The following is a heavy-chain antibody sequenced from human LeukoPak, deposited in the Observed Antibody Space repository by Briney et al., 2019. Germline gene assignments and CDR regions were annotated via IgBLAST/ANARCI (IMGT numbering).Heavy chain of an antibody. CDR2: ISWNSGSI. V-gene: IGHV3-9*01. CDR1: GFTFDDYA. J-gene: IGHJ4*02. Sequence: GGSLRLSCAASGFTFDDYAMHWVRQAPGKGLEWVSGISWNSGSIGYADSVKGRFTISRDNAKNSLYLQMNSLRAEDTALYYCAKDIGYSGYEYFDYWGQGPLVSVPS. CDR3: AKDIGYSGYEYFDY. D-gene: IGHD5-12*01.